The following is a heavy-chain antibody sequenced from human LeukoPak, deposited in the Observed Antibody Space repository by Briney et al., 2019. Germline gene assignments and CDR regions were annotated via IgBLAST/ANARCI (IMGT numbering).Heavy chain of an antibody. CDR2: ISGSGGST. Sequence: GGSLRLSCAASGFTLSRSAMSWVRQAPGKGLEWVSHISGSGGSTHYADSVKGRFTISRDNSQSTLYLQTNSLRAEDTAVCYCAKGRLTGVVVAGYGMVVRGQGDTISVSS. J-gene: IGHJ6*01. V-gene: IGHV3-23*01. CDR3: AKGRLTGVVVAGYGMVV. D-gene: IGHD2-21*01. CDR1: GFTLSRSA.